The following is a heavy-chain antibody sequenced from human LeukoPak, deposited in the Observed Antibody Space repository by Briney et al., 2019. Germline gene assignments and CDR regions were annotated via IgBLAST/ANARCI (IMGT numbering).Heavy chain of an antibody. CDR1: GYTFTGYY. D-gene: IGHD4-11*01. V-gene: IGHV1-18*04. CDR3: ARDPNTYSNYYYMDV. Sequence: ASVKVSCKAAGYTFTGYYMFWVRQAPGQGLEWMGWISAYNGNTNYAQKLQGRVTMTTDTSTSTAYMELRSLRSDDTAVYYCARDPNTYSNYYYMDVWGKGTTVTVSS. CDR2: ISAYNGNT. J-gene: IGHJ6*03.